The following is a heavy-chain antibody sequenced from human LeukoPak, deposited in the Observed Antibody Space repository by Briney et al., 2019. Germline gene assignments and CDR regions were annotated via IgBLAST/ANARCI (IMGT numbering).Heavy chain of an antibody. J-gene: IGHJ6*03. CDR1: GGSISSSRYY. CDR2: IYHSGST. CDR3: ARVDTFYYYMDV. D-gene: IGHD5-18*01. V-gene: IGHV4-30-2*01. Sequence: PSETLSLTCTVSGGSISSSRYYWGWIRQPPGKGLEWIGYIYHSGSTYYNPSLKSRVTISVDRSKNQFSLKLSSVTAADTAVYYCARVDTFYYYMDVWGKGTTVTVSS.